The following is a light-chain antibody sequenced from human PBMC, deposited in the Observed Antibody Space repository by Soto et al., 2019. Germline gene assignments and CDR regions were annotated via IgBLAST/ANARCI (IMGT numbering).Light chain of an antibody. CDR2: SNS. J-gene: IGLJ3*02. CDR1: SANIGSNT. Sequence: QLVLTQPPSASGTPGQRVTISCSGSSANIGSNTVSWYQQVPGTAPKLLIYSNSERPSGVPDRFSGSKSGTSASLAISGLQSEDEADYYCASWDDSVFGWLFGGGTKLTVL. V-gene: IGLV1-44*01. CDR3: ASWDDSVFGWL.